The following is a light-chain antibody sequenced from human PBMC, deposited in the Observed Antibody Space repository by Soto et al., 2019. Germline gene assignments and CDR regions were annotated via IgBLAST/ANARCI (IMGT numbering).Light chain of an antibody. CDR2: GNN. V-gene: IGLV1-47*01. CDR1: SSNIGTNY. J-gene: IGLJ3*02. Sequence: HFMLTQPPSESGTPGQTVTISSSGSSSNIGTNYVFWYQHLPGTAPKLLIYGNNQRPSGVPDRFSGSRSGTSASLAISGLRPEDEADYYCAVWDDSLSGVVFGGGTQLTVL. CDR3: AVWDDSLSGVV.